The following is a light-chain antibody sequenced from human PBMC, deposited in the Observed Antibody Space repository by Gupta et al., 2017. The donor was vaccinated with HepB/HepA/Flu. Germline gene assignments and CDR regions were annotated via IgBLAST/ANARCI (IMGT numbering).Light chain of an antibody. CDR1: QSVSSY. J-gene: IGKJ4*01. Sequence: EIVLTQSPATLSLSPGERATLSCRASQSVSSYLAWYQQKPGQAPRLPIYDASNRATGFPARFSGSGSGTEFTLTISSLEPEDFAVYYCQQRSNYPLTFGGGTKVEIK. CDR2: DAS. CDR3: QQRSNYPLT. V-gene: IGKV3-11*01.